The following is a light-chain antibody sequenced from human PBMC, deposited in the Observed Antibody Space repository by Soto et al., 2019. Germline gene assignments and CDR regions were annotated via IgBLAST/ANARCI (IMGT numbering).Light chain of an antibody. J-gene: IGKJ4*01. CDR3: QQRSNWPPVT. Sequence: EIVLTQSPATLSLSPGEIATLSCRASQSVSSYLAWYQQKPAQAPRLLIYDASNRATGIPARFSGSGSGTASTLTISSPGPEDYAITYCQQRSNWPPVTFGGGTKVEIK. CDR1: QSVSSY. CDR2: DAS. V-gene: IGKV3-11*01.